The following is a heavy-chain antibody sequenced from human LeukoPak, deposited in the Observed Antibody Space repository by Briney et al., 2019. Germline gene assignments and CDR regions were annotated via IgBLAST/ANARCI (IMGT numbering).Heavy chain of an antibody. D-gene: IGHD6-13*01. Sequence: SETLSLTCAVYGGSFSGYYWSWIRQPPGKGLEWIGEINHSGSTNYNPSLKSRVTISVDTSKNQFSLKLSSVTAADTAVYYCARVTYGSSPDYYYYYYMDVWGKGTTVTVSS. V-gene: IGHV4-34*01. CDR1: GGSFSGYY. CDR2: INHSGST. CDR3: ARVTYGSSPDYYYYYYMDV. J-gene: IGHJ6*03.